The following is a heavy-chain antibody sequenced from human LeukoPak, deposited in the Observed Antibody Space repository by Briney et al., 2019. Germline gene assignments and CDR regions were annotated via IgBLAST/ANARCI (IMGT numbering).Heavy chain of an antibody. J-gene: IGHJ6*03. CDR1: GGSISSYY. CDR2: IYYSGST. CDR3: ARDLWFGELSGLDYYYYMDV. D-gene: IGHD3-10*01. Sequence: SETLSLTCTVSGGSISSYYWSWIRQPPGKGLEWIGYIYYSGSTNYNPSLKSRVTISVDTSKDQFSLKLSSVTAADTAVYYCARDLWFGELSGLDYYYYMDVWGKGTTVTVSS. V-gene: IGHV4-59*01.